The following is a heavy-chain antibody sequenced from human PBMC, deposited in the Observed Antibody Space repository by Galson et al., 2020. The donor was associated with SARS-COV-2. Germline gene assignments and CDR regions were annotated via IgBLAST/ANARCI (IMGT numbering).Heavy chain of an antibody. CDR3: ATKYYVTPGQYGMDV. D-gene: IGHD3-10*02. J-gene: IGHJ6*02. CDR2: IFSSGTT. Sequence: GGSLRLSCAASGFTVSRNYVTWVRQAPGKGLECVSIIFSSGTTYFADSVKGRFTISRDNSKNTVFLQMNSLGAEDTALYYCATKYYVTPGQYGMDVLGQGTTVTVS. V-gene: IGHV3-53*01. CDR1: GFTVSRNY.